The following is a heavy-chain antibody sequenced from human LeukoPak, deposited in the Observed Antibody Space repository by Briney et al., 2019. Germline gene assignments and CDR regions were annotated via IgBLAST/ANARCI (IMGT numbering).Heavy chain of an antibody. J-gene: IGHJ3*02. V-gene: IGHV3-21*01. Sequence: GGSLRLSCAASGFTFSSYSMNWVRQAPGKGLEWVSSISSSSSYIYYADSVKGRFTISRDNAKNSLYLQMNSLRAEDTAVYYCARELYDFWSGPGAFDIWGQGTMVTVSS. CDR1: GFTFSSYS. D-gene: IGHD3-3*01. CDR3: ARELYDFWSGPGAFDI. CDR2: ISSSSSYI.